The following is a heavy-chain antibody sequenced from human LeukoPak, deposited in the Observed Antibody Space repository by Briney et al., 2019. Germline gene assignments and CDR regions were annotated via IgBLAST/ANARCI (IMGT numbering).Heavy chain of an antibody. V-gene: IGHV1-69*04. CDR2: IIPILGIA. Sequence: ASVKVSCKASGGTFSSYAISWVRQAPGQGLEWMGRIIPILGIANYAQKFQGRVTITADKSTSTAYMELGSLRSEDTAVYYCARVGNKDIVVVPAAPTGAFDIWGQGTMVTVSS. D-gene: IGHD2-2*01. J-gene: IGHJ3*02. CDR3: ARVGNKDIVVVPAAPTGAFDI. CDR1: GGTFSSYA.